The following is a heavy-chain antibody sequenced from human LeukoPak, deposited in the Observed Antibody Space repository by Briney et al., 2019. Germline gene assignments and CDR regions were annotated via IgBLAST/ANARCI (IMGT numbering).Heavy chain of an antibody. CDR3: ARDKNDYVWGSYRYFDY. CDR2: INPSGGST. CDR1: GYTFTSYY. D-gene: IGHD3-16*02. Sequence: ASVKVSCKASGYTFTSYYMLWVRQAPGQGLEWMGIINPSGGSTSYAQKFQGRVTMTRDTSTSTVYMELSSLRSEDAAVYYCARDKNDYVWGSYRYFDYWGQGTLVTVSS. V-gene: IGHV1-46*01. J-gene: IGHJ4*02.